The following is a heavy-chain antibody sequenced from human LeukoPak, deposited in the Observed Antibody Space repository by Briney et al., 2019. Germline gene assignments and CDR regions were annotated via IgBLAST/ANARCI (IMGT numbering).Heavy chain of an antibody. CDR1: GFTFSSYW. D-gene: IGHD1-26*01. CDR3: ARGSSAGASLRHDY. CDR2: IKQDGSEE. V-gene: IGHV3-7*01. J-gene: IGHJ4*02. Sequence: GGSLRLSCAASGFTFSSYWMSWVRQAPGKGRVWWANIKQDGSEENFVDSVKGRFTISRDNAKKSLYLQMNSLRAEDTAVYYCARGSSAGASLRHDYWGQGTLVTVSS.